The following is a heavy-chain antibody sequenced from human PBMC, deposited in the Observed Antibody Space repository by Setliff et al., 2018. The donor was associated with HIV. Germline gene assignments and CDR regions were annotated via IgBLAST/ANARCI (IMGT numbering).Heavy chain of an antibody. D-gene: IGHD3-22*01. J-gene: IGHJ4*02. V-gene: IGHV4-4*09. Sequence: SETLSLTCTVSGGSISSYYWSWIRQPPGKGLEWIGYIYTSGSTNYNPSPKIRVTISVNTSKNQFYLKLSSVTAADTAVYYCARGLSFYDPGWFDYWGQGTLVTVSS. CDR3: ARGLSFYDPGWFDY. CDR2: IYTSGST. CDR1: GGSISSYY.